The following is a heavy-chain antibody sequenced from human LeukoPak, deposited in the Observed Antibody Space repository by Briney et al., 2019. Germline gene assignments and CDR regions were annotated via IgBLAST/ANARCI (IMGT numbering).Heavy chain of an antibody. J-gene: IGHJ4*02. V-gene: IGHV1-69*13. Sequence: ASVKVSCKASGGTFSSYAISWVRQAPGQGLEWMGGIIPIFGTANYAQKFQGRVTITADESTSTAYMELRSLRSDDTAVYYCARDYGSGSYYMRGDYWGQGTLVTVSS. CDR2: IIPIFGTA. D-gene: IGHD3-10*01. CDR3: ARDYGSGSYYMRGDY. CDR1: GGTFSSYA.